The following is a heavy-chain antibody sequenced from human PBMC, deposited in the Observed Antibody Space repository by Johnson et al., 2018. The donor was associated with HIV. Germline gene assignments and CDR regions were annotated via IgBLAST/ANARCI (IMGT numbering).Heavy chain of an antibody. CDR2: ISYDGSNN. Sequence: QVQLVESGGGVVQPGRSLRLSCAASGFTFSSYAMHWVRQAPGPGLEWVAVISYDGSNNCYANSVKGRFTISRDNSKKTLYLQMNSLRAEDTAVYYCVRGLDIWGQGTEVTVSS. CDR1: GFTFSSYA. CDR3: VRGLDI. V-gene: IGHV3-30*04. J-gene: IGHJ3*02.